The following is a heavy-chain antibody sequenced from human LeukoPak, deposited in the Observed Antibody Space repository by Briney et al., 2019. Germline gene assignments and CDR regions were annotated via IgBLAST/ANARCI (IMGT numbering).Heavy chain of an antibody. CDR2: IYPGDSDT. Sequence: GEPLKISCKGPGYSFSSYWIGWVRQMPGKGLEWMGIIYPGDSDTRYSPSFQGQVTISADKSISTAYLQWSSLKASDTAMYYCARDALGWNYYFDYWGQGTLVTVSS. CDR3: ARDALGWNYYFDY. J-gene: IGHJ4*02. D-gene: IGHD1-7*01. V-gene: IGHV5-51*01. CDR1: GYSFSSYW.